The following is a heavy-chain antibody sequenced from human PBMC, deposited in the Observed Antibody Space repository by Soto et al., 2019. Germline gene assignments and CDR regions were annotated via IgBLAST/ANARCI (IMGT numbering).Heavy chain of an antibody. V-gene: IGHV3-33*01. CDR3: ARDDYGMDV. CDR2: IWYAGSNK. Sequence: QVQLVESGGGVVQPGSSLRLSCAASGITFTTYAMHWVRQAPGKGLEWVGVIWYAGSNKYYVNSVKERFTISRDNSKNTLYLQMKSLTDGDTAVYYCARDDYGMDVWGQGTTVTVSS. J-gene: IGHJ6*02. CDR1: GITFTTYA.